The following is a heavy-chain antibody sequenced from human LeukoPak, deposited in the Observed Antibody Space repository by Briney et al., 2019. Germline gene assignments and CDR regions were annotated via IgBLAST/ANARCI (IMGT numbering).Heavy chain of an antibody. V-gene: IGHV3-74*01. CDR3: ARDLYSSNWYVSFWFDP. CDR2: INSDGSST. J-gene: IGHJ5*02. Sequence: GGSLRLSCAASGFTFSSYWMHWVRQAPGKGLVWVSRINSDGSSTSYADSVKGRFTISRDNAKNTLYLQMNSLRAEDTAVYYCARDLYSSNWYVSFWFDPWGQGTLVTVSS. CDR1: GFTFSSYW. D-gene: IGHD6-13*01.